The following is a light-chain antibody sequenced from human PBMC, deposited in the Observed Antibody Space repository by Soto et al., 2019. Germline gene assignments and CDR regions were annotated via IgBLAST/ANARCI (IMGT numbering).Light chain of an antibody. CDR3: CSYAGSYPYV. J-gene: IGLJ1*01. Sequence: SVVTQPRPVSGAPGQSITISCSGNSSVVGGYNYVSWYQQHPGKAPKLMIYDVSKRPSGVPDRFSGSKSGNTASLTISGLQAEDEADYYCCSYAGSYPYVFGTGTKVTVL. CDR1: SSVVGGYNY. V-gene: IGLV2-11*01. CDR2: DVS.